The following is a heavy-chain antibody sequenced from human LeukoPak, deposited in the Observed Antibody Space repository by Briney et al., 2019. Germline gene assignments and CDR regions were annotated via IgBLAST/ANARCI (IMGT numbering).Heavy chain of an antibody. CDR3: ARVGFVVVPAANRLGYYYYYYMDV. V-gene: IGHV1-18*01. CDR2: ISAYNGNT. Sequence: EASVKVSCKASGYTFTSYGISWVRQAPGQGLEWMGWISAYNGNTNYARKLQGRVTMTTDTSTSTAYMELRSLRSDDTAVYYCARVGFVVVPAANRLGYYYYYYMDVWGKGTTVTISS. CDR1: GYTFTSYG. J-gene: IGHJ6*03. D-gene: IGHD2-2*01.